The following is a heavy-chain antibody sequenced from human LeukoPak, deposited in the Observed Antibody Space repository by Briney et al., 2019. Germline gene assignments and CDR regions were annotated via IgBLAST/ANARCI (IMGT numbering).Heavy chain of an antibody. V-gene: IGHV3-30-3*01. Sequence: GRSLRLSCAASGFTFSTYFMHWVRQAPGKGLEWVADIASDGSHTFYVESVKGRFTISTDNSKSTLYLQMNSLRAEDTAVYFCARERQDTILHSGAFDIWGQGTMVTVSS. CDR2: IASDGSHT. CDR3: ARERQDTILHSGAFDI. J-gene: IGHJ3*02. CDR1: GFTFSTYF. D-gene: IGHD2-21*01.